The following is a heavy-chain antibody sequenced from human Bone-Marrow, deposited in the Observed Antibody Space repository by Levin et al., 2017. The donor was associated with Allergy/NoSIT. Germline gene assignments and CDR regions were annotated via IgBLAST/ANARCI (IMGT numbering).Heavy chain of an antibody. Sequence: PSETLSLICSVSGASISTSSYYWAWIRQPPGKSLEWIGTMYDSGRTSYKASLKSRVSIFVDLSKNQYSLTLTSLTAADTAVYYCARGGRTQTSSSGGGWFDPWGYGTLVIVSS. V-gene: IGHV4-39*01. CDR2: MYDSGRT. J-gene: IGHJ5*02. D-gene: IGHD6-6*01. CDR3: ARGGRTQTSSSGGGWFDP. CDR1: GASISTSSYY.